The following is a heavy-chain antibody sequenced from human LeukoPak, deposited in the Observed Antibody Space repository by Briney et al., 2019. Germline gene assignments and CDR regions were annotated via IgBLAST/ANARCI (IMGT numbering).Heavy chain of an antibody. J-gene: IGHJ4*02. Sequence: PSETLSLTCTVSGGSISSYYWSWIRQPAGKGLEWIGRIYTSGSTNYNPSLKSRVTMSVDTSKNQFSLKLSSVTAADTAVYYCAAGSRRGYSYEDFDYWGQGTLVTVSS. D-gene: IGHD5-18*01. CDR2: IYTSGST. CDR3: AAGSRRGYSYEDFDY. V-gene: IGHV4-4*07. CDR1: GGSISSYY.